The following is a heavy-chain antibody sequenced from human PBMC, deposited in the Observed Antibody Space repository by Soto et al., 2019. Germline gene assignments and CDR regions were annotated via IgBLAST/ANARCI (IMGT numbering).Heavy chain of an antibody. J-gene: IGHJ4*02. V-gene: IGHV4-31*03. CDR2: IYYSGST. CDR1: GGSISSGGYS. Sequence: PSETLSLTCTVSGGSISSGGYSWSLILQHPWKGLEWIGSIYYSGSTYYNQSLKSRVTISLETSKNPVSMKVSSVTAADTAVYYCARSTYYDILTGYGSYYFDHWGQGTLVTVYS. CDR3: ARSTYYDILTGYGSYYFDH. D-gene: IGHD3-9*01.